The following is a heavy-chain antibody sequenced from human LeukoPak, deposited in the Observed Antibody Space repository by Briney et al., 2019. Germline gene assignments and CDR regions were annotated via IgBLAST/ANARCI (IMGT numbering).Heavy chain of an antibody. CDR3: SRENGAFSPFGY. D-gene: IGHD2-8*01. CDR2: ISLTGLT. CDR1: GGSIRNYY. Sequence: PSETLSLTCTVSGGSIRNYYWTWIRQPPGKGLEWIGEISLTGLTHYNPSLESRVTVSLGKSKNQPSLNLTSVTAADTAVYYCSRENGAFSPFGYWGQGILVTV. V-gene: IGHV4-59*12. J-gene: IGHJ4*02.